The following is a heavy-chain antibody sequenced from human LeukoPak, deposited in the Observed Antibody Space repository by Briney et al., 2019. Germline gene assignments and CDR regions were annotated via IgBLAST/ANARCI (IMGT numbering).Heavy chain of an antibody. V-gene: IGHV4-39*01. Sequence: SETLSLTCTVSGGSISSSSYYWGWIRQPPGKGLEWIGSIYYSGSTYYNLSLKTRVTISVDTSKNQFSLKPSSVTAADTAVYYCARDSSDYWGQGTLVTVSS. J-gene: IGHJ4*02. CDR3: ARDSSDY. CDR2: IYYSGST. D-gene: IGHD6-13*01. CDR1: GGSISSSSYY.